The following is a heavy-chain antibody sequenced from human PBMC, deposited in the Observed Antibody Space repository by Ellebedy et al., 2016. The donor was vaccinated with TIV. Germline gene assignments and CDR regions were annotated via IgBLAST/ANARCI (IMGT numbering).Heavy chain of an antibody. V-gene: IGHV4-59*02. Sequence: SETLSLTCAVYGGSVSAYYWTWIRQPPGKGLEWIGYILYSGGTNYNPSLMSRVTISVDTSKNQFSLNLSSVTAADTAVYYCARDSPAYYNSRGLDSWGQGILVTVSS. J-gene: IGHJ4*02. D-gene: IGHD3-22*01. CDR2: ILYSGGT. CDR3: ARDSPAYYNSRGLDS. CDR1: GGSVSAYY.